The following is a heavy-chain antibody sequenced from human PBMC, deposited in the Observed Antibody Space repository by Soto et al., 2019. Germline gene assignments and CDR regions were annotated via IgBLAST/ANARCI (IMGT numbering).Heavy chain of an antibody. CDR3: ASSSSIVVPGLIMRLAS. J-gene: IGHJ4*02. D-gene: IGHD2-2*01. CDR1: GYTFTSYY. Sequence: ASVKVSCKASGYTFTSYYLHWVRQAPGQGLEWMGIINPTAGRTTYAQEFQGRVTVTRDTSTSTVYMELSSLRSEDAAVYYCASSSSIVVPGLIMRLASWGQGTLVTVSS. V-gene: IGHV1-46*01. CDR2: INPTAGRT.